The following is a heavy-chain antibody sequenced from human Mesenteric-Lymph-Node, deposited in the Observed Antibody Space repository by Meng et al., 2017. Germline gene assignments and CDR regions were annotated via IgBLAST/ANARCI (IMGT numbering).Heavy chain of an antibody. Sequence: GESLKISCKGSGFSFTIYWIAWVRQMPGKGLEWMGIIYPGDSDTRYSPSFQGQVTISADKSISTAYLQWSSLKASDTAMYYCARLPYYYDSSGYYSGYFQHWGQGTLVTVSS. V-gene: IGHV5-51*01. J-gene: IGHJ1*01. CDR2: IYPGDSDT. CDR3: ARLPYYYDSSGYYSGYFQH. CDR1: GFSFTIYW. D-gene: IGHD3-22*01.